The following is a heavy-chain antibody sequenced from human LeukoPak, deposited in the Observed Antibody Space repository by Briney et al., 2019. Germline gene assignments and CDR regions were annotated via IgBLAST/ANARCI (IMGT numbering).Heavy chain of an antibody. V-gene: IGHV3-30*18. CDR1: GFTFSSYG. CDR3: AKGRSLFAVAGRGLYYFDY. CDR2: ISYDGSNK. Sequence: GRSLRLSCAASGFTFSSYGMHWVRQAPGNGLEWVAIISYDGSNKYYADSVKGRFTISRDNSKNTLYLQMNSLRAEDTAVYYCAKGRSLFAVAGRGLYYFDYWGQGTLVTVSS. D-gene: IGHD6-19*01. J-gene: IGHJ4*02.